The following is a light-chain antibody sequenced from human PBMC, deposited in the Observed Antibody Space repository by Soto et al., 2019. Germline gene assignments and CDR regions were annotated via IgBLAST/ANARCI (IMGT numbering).Light chain of an antibody. CDR1: SGHTYYA. V-gene: IGLV4-69*01. CDR2: LNSDGRH. Sequence: QLVLTQSPSASASLGASVKLTCTLSSGHTYYAIAWHQLQPEKGPRYLMKLNSDGRHSKGDGIPDRFSGSSSGAERYLTISSLRSEDEADYYCLTWGAGIWVFGGGTKLTVL. J-gene: IGLJ3*02. CDR3: LTWGAGIWV.